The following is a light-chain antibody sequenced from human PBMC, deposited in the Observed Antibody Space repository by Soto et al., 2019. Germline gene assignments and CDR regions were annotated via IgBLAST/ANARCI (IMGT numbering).Light chain of an antibody. CDR2: GAS. J-gene: IGKJ4*01. Sequence: EIVLTQSPGTLSLSPWERATLSCRASQSVSITYLAWCQQKPGQAPRILIYGASQRATGIAARFSGSGSGTEFTLTISSLETEDFALYYCQHRSNWPAFGGGTKVDNK. CDR3: QHRSNWPA. CDR1: QSVSITY. V-gene: IGKV3D-20*02.